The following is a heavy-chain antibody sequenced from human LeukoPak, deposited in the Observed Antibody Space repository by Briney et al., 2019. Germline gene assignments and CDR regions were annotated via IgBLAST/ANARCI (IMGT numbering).Heavy chain of an antibody. D-gene: IGHD2-2*01. Sequence: ASVRVSCKTSGYTFSNFGINWVRQSPGQGLEWMGWISGNNDNPNYGQKFQGRFTVTTDSSTSTAYMELRNLRFDDTAVYYCARDGTSTDDYWGQGTLVTVSS. CDR3: ARDGTSTDDY. J-gene: IGHJ4*02. V-gene: IGHV1-18*01. CDR2: ISGNNDNP. CDR1: GYTFSNFG.